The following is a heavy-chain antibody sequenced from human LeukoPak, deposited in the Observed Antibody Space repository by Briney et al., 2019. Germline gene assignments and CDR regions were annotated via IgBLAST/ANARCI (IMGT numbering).Heavy chain of an antibody. V-gene: IGHV3-53*01. CDR3: ARTAAGTFFDY. D-gene: IGHD6-13*01. CDR2: IYSGGST. Sequence: GGSLRLSCAASGFIVSSYYMTWVRQAPGKGLDWVSVIYSGGSTFYADSVKGRFTISRDNSKNTLYLQMNSLRDEDTAVYYCARTAAGTFFDYWGQGTLVTVSS. J-gene: IGHJ4*02. CDR1: GFIVSSYY.